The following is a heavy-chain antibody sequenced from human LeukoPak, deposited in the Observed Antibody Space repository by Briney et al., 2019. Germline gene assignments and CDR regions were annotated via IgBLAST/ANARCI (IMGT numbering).Heavy chain of an antibody. V-gene: IGHV3-53*01. Sequence: PGGSQRLSCAASGFTASSNYMSWVCQAPGKGLEWVSVIFSGGTTYYADSVKGRFTISRDNSKNTLYLQMNSLRAEDTAVYYCAREGNYYDMDVWGQG. J-gene: IGHJ6*02. CDR2: IFSGGTT. CDR3: AREGNYYDMDV. CDR1: GFTASSNY.